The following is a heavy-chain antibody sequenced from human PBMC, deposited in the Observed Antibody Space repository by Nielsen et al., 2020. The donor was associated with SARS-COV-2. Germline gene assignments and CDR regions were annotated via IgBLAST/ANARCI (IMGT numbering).Heavy chain of an antibody. V-gene: IGHV3-74*01. Sequence: GESLKISCAASGFTFSRYWMHWVRQAPGKGLEWVSRSSSDGSSTFYADSAKGRFIISRDNSKNTLYLQMNSLRSDDTAVYYCARDIGITSSGDKRDYWGQGTLVTVSS. J-gene: IGHJ4*02. CDR1: GFTFSRYW. CDR3: ARDIGITSSGDKRDY. D-gene: IGHD6-6*01. CDR2: SSSDGSST.